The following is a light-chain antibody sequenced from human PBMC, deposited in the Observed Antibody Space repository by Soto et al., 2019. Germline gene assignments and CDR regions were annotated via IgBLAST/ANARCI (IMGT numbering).Light chain of an antibody. J-gene: IGKJ4*01. Sequence: DIHLTQSPSFLSASVGHSVTIPCRASQGISSYLAWYQQKQGKAPKLLIYAASTLQSGVPSRFSGSGYGTEFNLTISSLQTEDFATYYCQQLNSFPATFGGGTKVDIK. CDR3: QQLNSFPAT. V-gene: IGKV1-9*01. CDR2: AAS. CDR1: QGISSY.